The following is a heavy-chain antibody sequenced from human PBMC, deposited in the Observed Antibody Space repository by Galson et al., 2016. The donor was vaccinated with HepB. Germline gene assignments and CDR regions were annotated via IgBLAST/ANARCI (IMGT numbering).Heavy chain of an antibody. J-gene: IGHJ4*02. CDR2: LNWNSDTI. D-gene: IGHD6-19*01. CDR3: AKDRSAVSVAADH. CDR1: GFTFDDYA. Sequence: SLRLSCAASGFTFDDYAMHWVRQVPGKGLEWVSGLNWNSDTIGYADSVKGRFTISRDNAKNSLYLQMNSLRPEDTALYYCAKDRSAVSVAADHWGQGTLVTVSS. V-gene: IGHV3-9*01.